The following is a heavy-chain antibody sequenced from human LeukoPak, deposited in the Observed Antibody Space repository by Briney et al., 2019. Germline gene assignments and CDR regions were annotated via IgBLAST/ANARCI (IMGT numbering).Heavy chain of an antibody. CDR2: ISSSSSYI. CDR3: ARYCSSTSCYGFDY. D-gene: IGHD2-2*01. Sequence: GGSLRLSCAASGFTFSSYSMNWVRQAPGKGLEWVSSISSSSSYIYYADSVKGRFTISRDNANNSLYLQMNSLRAEDTAVYYCARYCSSTSCYGFDYWGQGTLVTVSS. J-gene: IGHJ4*02. V-gene: IGHV3-21*01. CDR1: GFTFSSYS.